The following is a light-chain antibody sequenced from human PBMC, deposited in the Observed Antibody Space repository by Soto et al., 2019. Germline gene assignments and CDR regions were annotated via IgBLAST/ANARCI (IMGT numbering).Light chain of an antibody. J-gene: IGLJ2*01. CDR3: SSYAGSNNLL. CDR2: EVS. Sequence: QSVLTQPSSASGSPGQSVTISCTGTSSDVGGYNYVSWYQQHPGKAPKLMIYEVSKRPSGVPDRFSGSQSGNTASLTVSGLQAEDEADYYCSSYAGSNNLLFGGGTKLTVL. V-gene: IGLV2-8*01. CDR1: SSDVGGYNY.